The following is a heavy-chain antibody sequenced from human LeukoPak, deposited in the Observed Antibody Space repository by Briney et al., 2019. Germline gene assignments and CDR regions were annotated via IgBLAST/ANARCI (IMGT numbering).Heavy chain of an antibody. CDR1: GGSTSSSNYY. D-gene: IGHD6-19*01. CDR3: ARHSIAVTDDC. Sequence: SETLSLTCTASGGSTSSSNYYWGWIRQPPGKGLEWIGSIYYSGNTYYNPSLKSRVSISVDTSRNQFSLRLSSVTAADTAIYYCARHSIAVTDDCWGQGTLVTVSS. CDR2: IYYSGNT. V-gene: IGHV4-39*01. J-gene: IGHJ4*02.